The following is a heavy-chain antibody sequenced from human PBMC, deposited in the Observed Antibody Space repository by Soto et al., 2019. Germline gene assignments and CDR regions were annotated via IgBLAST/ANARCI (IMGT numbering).Heavy chain of an antibody. Sequence: QVQLQQWGAGLLKPSETLSLTCAVYGGSFSGYYWSWIRQPPGKGLEWIGEINHSGSTNYNPSLKSRVTISVDTSKNQFSLKLSSVTAADTAVYYCARERGYTMVRGVIRYWGQGTLVTVSS. CDR1: GGSFSGYY. CDR2: INHSGST. D-gene: IGHD3-10*01. CDR3: ARERGYTMVRGVIRY. J-gene: IGHJ4*02. V-gene: IGHV4-34*01.